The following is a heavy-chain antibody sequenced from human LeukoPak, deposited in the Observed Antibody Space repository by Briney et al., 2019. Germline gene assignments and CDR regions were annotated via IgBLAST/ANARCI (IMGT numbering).Heavy chain of an antibody. CDR3: ARDIDKTGTQDYGDYGY. V-gene: IGHV1-18*01. CDR1: GYTFTSYG. Sequence: ASVKVSCKASGYTFTSYGISWVRQAPGQGLEWMGWISAYNGNTNYAQKLQGRVTMTTDTSTSTAYMELRSLRSDDTAVYYCARDIDKTGTQDYGDYGYWGQGTLVTVSS. D-gene: IGHD4-17*01. J-gene: IGHJ4*02. CDR2: ISAYNGNT.